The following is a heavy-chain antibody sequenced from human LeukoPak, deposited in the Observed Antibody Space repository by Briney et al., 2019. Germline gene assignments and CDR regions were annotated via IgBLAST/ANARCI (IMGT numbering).Heavy chain of an antibody. J-gene: IGHJ4*02. CDR2: INHSGST. D-gene: IGHD3-10*01. CDR3: ARNDYGSGRFPLDY. V-gene: IGHV4-34*01. Sequence: EINHSGSTNYNPSLKSRVTISVDTSKNQFSLKLSSVTAADTAVYYCARNDYGSGRFPLDYWGQGTLVAVSS.